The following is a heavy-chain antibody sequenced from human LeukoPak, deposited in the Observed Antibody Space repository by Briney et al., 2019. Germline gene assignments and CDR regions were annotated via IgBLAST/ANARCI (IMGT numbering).Heavy chain of an antibody. J-gene: IGHJ4*02. V-gene: IGHV3-53*01. CDR3: ARDLIRGSSSGWY. Sequence: PGGSLRLSCAASGFTVSSNYMSWVRQAPGKGLEWVSVIYSGGSTYYADSVKGRFTISRDNSKNTVYLQMNSLRAEDTAVYYCARDLIRGSSSGWYWGQGTLVTVSS. CDR2: IYSGGST. CDR1: GFTVSSNY. D-gene: IGHD6-19*01.